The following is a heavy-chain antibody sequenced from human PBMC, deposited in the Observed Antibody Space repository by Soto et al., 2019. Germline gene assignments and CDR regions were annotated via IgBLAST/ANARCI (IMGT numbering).Heavy chain of an antibody. CDR1: GYSFTSYW. Sequence: RGESLKISCKGSGYSFTSYWIGWVRQMPGKGLEWMGIIYPGDSDTRYSPSFQGQVTISADKSISTAYLQWSSLKASDTAMYYCATPWDYYYDSSGYYVSRAFDIWGQGTMVTVS. D-gene: IGHD3-22*01. J-gene: IGHJ3*02. CDR3: ATPWDYYYDSSGYYVSRAFDI. CDR2: IYPGDSDT. V-gene: IGHV5-51*01.